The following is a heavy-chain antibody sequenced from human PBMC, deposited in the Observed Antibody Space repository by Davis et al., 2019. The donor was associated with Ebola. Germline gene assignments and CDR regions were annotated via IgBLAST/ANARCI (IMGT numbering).Heavy chain of an antibody. J-gene: IGHJ4*02. Sequence: GESLKISCAASGFTFSSYAMHWVRQAPGKGLEWVAVISYDGSNKYYADSVKGRFTISRDNSKNTLYLQMNSLRAEDTAVYYCAKVAGSAGYWGQGTLVTVSS. D-gene: IGHD6-25*01. V-gene: IGHV3-30*04. CDR1: GFTFSSYA. CDR3: AKVAGSAGY. CDR2: ISYDGSNK.